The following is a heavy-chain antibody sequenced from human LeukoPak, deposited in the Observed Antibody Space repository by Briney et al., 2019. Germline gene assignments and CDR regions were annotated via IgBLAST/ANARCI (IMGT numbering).Heavy chain of an antibody. CDR2: FDPEHGEM. CDR1: GDTLTELS. CDR3: ARVNYDTSWAEVVPAAIRPYNWFDP. J-gene: IGHJ5*02. Sequence: ASVKVSCKVSGDTLTELSTHWVRQAPGKGLEWMGGFDPEHGEMIYAQKLQGRVTMTEDRSTDTAYMELSSLRSEDTAVYYCARVNYDTSWAEVVPAAIRPYNWFDPWGQGTLVTVSS. V-gene: IGHV1-24*01. D-gene: IGHD2-2*02.